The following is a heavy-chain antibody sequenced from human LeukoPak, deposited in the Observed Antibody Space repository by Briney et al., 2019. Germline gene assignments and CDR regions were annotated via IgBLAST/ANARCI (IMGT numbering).Heavy chain of an antibody. CDR2: IYYSGST. Sequence: SETLSLTCTVSGGSISSSSYYWGSIRQPPGKGLEWIGSIYYSGSTYYNPSLKSRVTISVDTSKNQFSLKLSSVTAADTAVYYCARHSTSYTMMTDSLFDYWGQGTLVTVSS. CDR3: ARHSTSYTMMTDSLFDY. CDR1: GGSISSSSYY. V-gene: IGHV4-39*01. D-gene: IGHD3-22*01. J-gene: IGHJ4*02.